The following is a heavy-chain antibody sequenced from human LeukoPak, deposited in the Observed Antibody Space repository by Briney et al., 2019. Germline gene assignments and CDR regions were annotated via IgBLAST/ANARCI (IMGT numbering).Heavy chain of an antibody. V-gene: IGHV3-21*01. D-gene: IGHD1-14*01. CDR1: GFSFSSYS. CDR3: ARDNNGNWFDP. Sequence: GGSLRLSCAASGFSFSSYSMNWVRQAPGKGLEWVSSISSSSSYIYYADSVKGRFTITRDNAKNSLYLQMNNLRAEDTAMYYCARDNNGNWFDPGGQGTLVTVSS. J-gene: IGHJ5*02. CDR2: ISSSSSYI.